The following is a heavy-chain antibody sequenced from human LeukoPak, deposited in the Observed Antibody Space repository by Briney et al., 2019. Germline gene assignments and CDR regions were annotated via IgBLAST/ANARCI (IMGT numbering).Heavy chain of an antibody. CDR3: ARDSIVGATPVNWFDP. CDR2: INPHSGGT. CDR1: GYTFTGYY. Sequence: GASVKVSCKASGYTFTGYYMHWVRQAPGQGLEWMGWINPHSGGTNYAQKFEGRVTMTRDTSITTAYMELSRLRSDDTAVYYCARDSIVGATPVNWFDPWGQGTLVTVSS. J-gene: IGHJ5*02. V-gene: IGHV1-2*02. D-gene: IGHD1-26*01.